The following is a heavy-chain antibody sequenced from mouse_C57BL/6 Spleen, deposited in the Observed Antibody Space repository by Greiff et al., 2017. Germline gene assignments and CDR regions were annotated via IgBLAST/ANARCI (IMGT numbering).Heavy chain of an antibody. CDR1: GYAFSSSW. D-gene: IGHD2-4*01. J-gene: IGHJ4*01. CDR2: IYPGDGDT. CDR3: ARDYYDYGNYAMDY. V-gene: IGHV1-82*01. Sequence: QVQLQQSGPELVKPGASVKISCKASGYAFSSSWMNWVKQRPGKGLEWIGRIYPGDGDTNYNGKFKGKATLTADKSSSTAYMQLSSLTSEDSAVYFCARDYYDYGNYAMDYWGQGTSVTVSS.